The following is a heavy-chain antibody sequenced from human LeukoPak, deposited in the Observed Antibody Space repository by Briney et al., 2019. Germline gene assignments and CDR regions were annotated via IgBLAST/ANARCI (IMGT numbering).Heavy chain of an antibody. CDR3: ARADGSGYYVEF. V-gene: IGHV3-74*01. J-gene: IGHJ4*02. CDR1: GFTFSSYW. Sequence: KPGGSLRLSCAASGFTFSSYWMHWVRHAPGKGLVWVSRINTDGSSTSHADSVRGRFTISRDNAKNTLYLQMNSLRAEDTAVYYCARADGSGYYVEFWGQGTLVTVSS. CDR2: INTDGSST. D-gene: IGHD6-25*01.